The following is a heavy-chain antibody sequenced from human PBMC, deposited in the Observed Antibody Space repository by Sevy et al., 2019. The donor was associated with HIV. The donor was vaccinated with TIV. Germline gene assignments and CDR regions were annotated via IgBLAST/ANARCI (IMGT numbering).Heavy chain of an antibody. V-gene: IGHV1-69*13. CDR1: GGTFSSYA. J-gene: IGHJ4*02. Sequence: ASVKVSCKASGGTFSSYAISWVRQAPGQGLEWMGGIIPIFGTANYAQKFQGRVTITADESTNTAHMELSSLRSEDTAVYYCARDSGRDSSGYYYFDYWGQGTLVTVSS. CDR3: ARDSGRDSSGYYYFDY. CDR2: IIPIFGTA. D-gene: IGHD3-22*01.